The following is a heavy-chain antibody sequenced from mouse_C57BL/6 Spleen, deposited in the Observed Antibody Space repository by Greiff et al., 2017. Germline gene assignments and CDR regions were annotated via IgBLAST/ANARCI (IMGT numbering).Heavy chain of an antibody. Sequence: QVQLQQPGAELVKPGASVKLSCTASGYTFTSYWMHWVKQRPGQGLEWIGMIHPNSGSTYYNENFKSKGTLTVDKSSSTAYMQLSSLTSEDSAVYYCARILLNYFDYWGQGTTLTVSS. D-gene: IGHD2-1*01. CDR3: ARILLNYFDY. CDR2: IHPNSGST. J-gene: IGHJ2*01. V-gene: IGHV1-64*01. CDR1: GYTFTSYW.